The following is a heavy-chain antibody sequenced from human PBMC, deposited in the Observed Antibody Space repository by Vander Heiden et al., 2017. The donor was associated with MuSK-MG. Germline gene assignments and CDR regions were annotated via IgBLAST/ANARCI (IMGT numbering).Heavy chain of an antibody. J-gene: IGHJ4*02. CDR1: GLPSGRYG. CDR2: ISYDGSKK. CDR3: AKDVHPAITMVQGVLDY. Sequence: QVQLVESGGGVVQPGGSLRLSCAAAGLPSGRYGMHWVRQAPGKGLEWVAVISYDGSKKYYADSVKGRFTISRDNSKNTLYLQMNSLRAEDTAVYYCAKDVHPAITMVQGVLDYWGQGTLVTVSS. V-gene: IGHV3-30*18. D-gene: IGHD3-10*01.